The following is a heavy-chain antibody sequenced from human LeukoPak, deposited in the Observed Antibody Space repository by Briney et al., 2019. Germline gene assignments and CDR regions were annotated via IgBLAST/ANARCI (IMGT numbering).Heavy chain of an antibody. Sequence: GGSLRLSCAASGFTFSTYDFHWVRQVPGYGLEWVSGIGTLGDTYYLGSVEGRFTISRENAKNSLYLQMNSLRAGDTAVYYCARGRSFNYNDNRAHYPYWGQGTVVTVSS. D-gene: IGHD3-22*01. CDR1: GFTFSTYD. V-gene: IGHV3-13*01. J-gene: IGHJ4*02. CDR3: ARGRSFNYNDNRAHYPY. CDR2: IGTLGDT.